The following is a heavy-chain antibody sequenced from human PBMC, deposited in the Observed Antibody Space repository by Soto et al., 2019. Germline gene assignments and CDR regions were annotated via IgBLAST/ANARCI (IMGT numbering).Heavy chain of an antibody. J-gene: IGHJ6*02. V-gene: IGHV1-2*02. Sequence: ASVKVSCKASGYTFTGYYMHWVRQAPGQGLEWMGWINPNSGGTNYAQKFQGGVTMTRDTSISTAYMELSRLSSDDTAVYYCASDGRYCSSTSCYWNYYYGMDVWGQGTTVTVSS. CDR1: GYTFTGYY. CDR3: ASDGRYCSSTSCYWNYYYGMDV. CDR2: INPNSGGT. D-gene: IGHD2-2*01.